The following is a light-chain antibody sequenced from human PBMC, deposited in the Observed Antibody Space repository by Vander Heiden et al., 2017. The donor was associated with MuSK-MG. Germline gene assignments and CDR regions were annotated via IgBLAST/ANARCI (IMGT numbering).Light chain of an antibody. Sequence: QSVLTQPPSVSGAPGQRVTISCTGSISNIGAGYDIHWYQQLTGTAPNLLLYGKRNRRSGVPDRFSGSKSGTSASLTITGLQAEDVADYYCQSYDRSLSGYVFGTGTKLTVL. CDR2: GKR. CDR1: ISNIGAGYD. V-gene: IGLV1-40*01. CDR3: QSYDRSLSGYV. J-gene: IGLJ1*01.